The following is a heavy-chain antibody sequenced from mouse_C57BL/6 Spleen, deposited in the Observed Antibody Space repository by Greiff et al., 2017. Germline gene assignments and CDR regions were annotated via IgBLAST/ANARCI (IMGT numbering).Heavy chain of an antibody. Sequence: QVQLQQPGAELVMPGASVKLSCKASGYTFTSYWMHWVKQRPGQGLEWIGEIDPSDSYTNYNQKFKGKSTLTVDKSSSTAYKQLSSLTSEDSAVYYCARYGSTFYAMDYWGQGTSVTVSS. J-gene: IGHJ4*01. CDR1: GYTFTSYW. CDR3: ARYGSTFYAMDY. V-gene: IGHV1-69*01. D-gene: IGHD1-1*01. CDR2: IDPSDSYT.